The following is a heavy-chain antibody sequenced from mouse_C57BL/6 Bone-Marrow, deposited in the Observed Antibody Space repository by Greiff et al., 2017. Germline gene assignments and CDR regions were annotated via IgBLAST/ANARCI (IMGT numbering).Heavy chain of an antibody. CDR2: ILPGSGST. V-gene: IGHV1-9*01. D-gene: IGHD1-1*01. J-gene: IGHJ3*01. CDR3: ASEGGYYGSSWPY. Sequence: VQLQQSGAELMKPWASVKLSCKATGYTFTGYWIEWVKQRPGHGLEWIGEILPGSGSTNYNEKFKGKATFTADTSSNTAHMQLSSLTTEDSAIYYCASEGGYYGSSWPYWGQGTLVTVSA. CDR1: GYTFTGYW.